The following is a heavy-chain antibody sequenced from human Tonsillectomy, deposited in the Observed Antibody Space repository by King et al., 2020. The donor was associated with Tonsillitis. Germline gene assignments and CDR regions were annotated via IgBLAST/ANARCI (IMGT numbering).Heavy chain of an antibody. V-gene: IGHV3-74*01. CDR1: GFTFSTYC. D-gene: IGHD3-10*01. Sequence: VQLVESGGDLVQPGGSLRLSCAASGFTFSTYCMHWVRQAPGKGLVWVSHITSDASRTTYADSVKGRFTISRDNAKNTLYLQMNSLRAEDTAVYYCVRELVATGCFASWGQRSLVT. CDR3: VRELVATGCFAS. CDR2: ITSDASRT. J-gene: IGHJ4*02.